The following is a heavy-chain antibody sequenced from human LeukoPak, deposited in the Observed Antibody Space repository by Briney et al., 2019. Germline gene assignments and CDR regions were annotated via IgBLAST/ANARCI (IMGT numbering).Heavy chain of an antibody. CDR3: ARLGGELPSYFDY. J-gene: IGHJ4*02. CDR2: INHSGST. CDR1: GGSFSGYY. V-gene: IGHV4-34*01. Sequence: SETLSLTCAVYGGSFSGYYWSWIRQPPGKGLEWIGEINHSGSTNYNPSLKSRVTISVDTSKNQFSLKLSSVTAADTAVYYCARLGGELPSYFDYWGQGTLVTVSS. D-gene: IGHD3-10*01.